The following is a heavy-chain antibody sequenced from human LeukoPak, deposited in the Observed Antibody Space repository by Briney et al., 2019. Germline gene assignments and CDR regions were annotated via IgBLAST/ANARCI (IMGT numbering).Heavy chain of an antibody. J-gene: IGHJ4*02. D-gene: IGHD2-2*01. CDR2: INHSGST. CDR3: ALECSSTSRYPYYFDY. CDR1: GGSFSGYY. Sequence: ETLSLTCAVYGGSFSGYYWSWIRQPPGKGLEWIGEINHSGSTNYNPSLKSRVTISVDTSKNQFSLKLSSVTAADTAVYYCALECSSTSRYPYYFDYWGQGTLVTVSS. V-gene: IGHV4-34*01.